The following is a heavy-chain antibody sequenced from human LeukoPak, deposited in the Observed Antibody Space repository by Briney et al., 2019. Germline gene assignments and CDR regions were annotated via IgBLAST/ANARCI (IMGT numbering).Heavy chain of an antibody. CDR3: AREAGSGSYLEY. D-gene: IGHD3-10*01. V-gene: IGHV3-69-1*01. J-gene: IGHJ4*02. CDR2: ISSSNTI. CDR1: GFTFSDYS. Sequence: GGSLRLSCAASGFTFSDYSMNWVRQAPGKGLEWLSYISSSNTIHYAASVRGRFTISRDNAEKSVYLQMNSLRAEDTAVYYCAREAGSGSYLEYWGQGTLVTVSS.